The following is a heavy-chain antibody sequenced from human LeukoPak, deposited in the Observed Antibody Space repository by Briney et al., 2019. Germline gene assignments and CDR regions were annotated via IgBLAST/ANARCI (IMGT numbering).Heavy chain of an antibody. J-gene: IGHJ6*03. Sequence: GGTLRLSCAASGFTFSSYWMSWVRQAPGKGLEWVANIKQDGSEKYYVDSVKGRFTISRDNAKNSLYLQMNSLRAEDTAVYYCARVKDSGSYYYYYYYMDVWGKGTTVTVSS. CDR1: GFTFSSYW. CDR3: ARVKDSGSYYYYYYYMDV. D-gene: IGHD1-26*01. V-gene: IGHV3-7*01. CDR2: IKQDGSEK.